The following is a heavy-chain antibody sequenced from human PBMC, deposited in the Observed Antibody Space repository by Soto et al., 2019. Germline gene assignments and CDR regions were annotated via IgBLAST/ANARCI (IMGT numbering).Heavy chain of an antibody. D-gene: IGHD6-13*01. CDR1: GGSISSYY. Sequence: SETLSLTCTVSGGSISSYYWSWIRQPPGKGLEWIGYIYYSGSTNYNPSLKSRVTISVDTSKNQFSLKLSSVTAADTAVYYCGRDGGYSSLYYYYYGMDVWGQGTTVTVSS. V-gene: IGHV4-59*01. CDR3: GRDGGYSSLYYYYYGMDV. J-gene: IGHJ6*02. CDR2: IYYSGST.